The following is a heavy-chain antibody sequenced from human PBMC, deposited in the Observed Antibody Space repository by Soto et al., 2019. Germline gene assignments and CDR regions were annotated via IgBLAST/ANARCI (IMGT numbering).Heavy chain of an antibody. CDR2: ISAYNGNT. V-gene: IGHV1-18*01. CDR1: GYTFTSYG. J-gene: IGHJ4*02. CDR3: ARRAETNGWNGFGADKYYFDF. D-gene: IGHD1-1*01. Sequence: QVQLVQSGGEVKKPGASVKVSCKASGYTFTSYGISWVRQAPGQGLEWMGWISAYNGNTNYAQTLQGRVTMTTDTSTSTAYMELRSLRSDDTAVYYCARRAETNGWNGFGADKYYFDFWGQGTLVTVSS.